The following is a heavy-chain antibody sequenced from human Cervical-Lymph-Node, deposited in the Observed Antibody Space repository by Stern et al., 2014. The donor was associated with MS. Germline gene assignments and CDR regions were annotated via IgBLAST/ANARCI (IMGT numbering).Heavy chain of an antibody. J-gene: IGHJ4*02. Sequence: QVQLVQSGAEVKKPGASVKVSCKASGYTFTGQYMHWVRQAPGQGLEWMGRINPNSGGTSYAQKFQGRVTMTRDTSINTASMELSKLTSGHPANFFLSGGPRCGWNFRGFDYWGQGTLVTVS. CDR3: SGGPRCGWNFRGFDY. V-gene: IGHV1-2*06. CDR1: GYTFTGQY. D-gene: IGHD1-7*01. CDR2: INPNSGGT.